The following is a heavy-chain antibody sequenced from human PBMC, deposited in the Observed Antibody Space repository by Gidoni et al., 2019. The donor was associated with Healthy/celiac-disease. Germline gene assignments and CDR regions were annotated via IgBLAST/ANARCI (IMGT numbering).Heavy chain of an antibody. Sequence: QAQLVQSGAEGKKPGSSVKVSCKAAGGNVSSYAISWVQQAPGQGLEWMGGIIPIFGTADYAQKFQGRVTITADKSTSTAYMELSSLRSEDTAVYYCASGGLSGSSGWSLRFNYYYMDVWGKGTTVTVSS. V-gene: IGHV1-69*06. D-gene: IGHD6-19*01. CDR3: ASGGLSGSSGWSLRFNYYYMDV. CDR2: IIPIFGTA. J-gene: IGHJ6*03. CDR1: GGNVSSYA.